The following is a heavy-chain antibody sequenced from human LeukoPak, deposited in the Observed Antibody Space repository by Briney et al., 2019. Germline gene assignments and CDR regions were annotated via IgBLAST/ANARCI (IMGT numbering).Heavy chain of an antibody. D-gene: IGHD3-22*01. CDR1: GFTFSTYS. V-gene: IGHV3-48*01. Sequence: GGSLRLSCAASGFTFSTYSMNWVRQAPGKGLEWVSYISSSSTIYYADSVKGRFTISRDNAKNSLYLQMNSLRAEGTAVYYCARGSTYYDSSGQVPFDYWGQGTLVTVSS. CDR2: ISSSSTI. J-gene: IGHJ4*02. CDR3: ARGSTYYDSSGQVPFDY.